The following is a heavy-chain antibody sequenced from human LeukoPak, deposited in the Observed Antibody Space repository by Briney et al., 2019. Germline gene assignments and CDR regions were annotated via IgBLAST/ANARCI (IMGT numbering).Heavy chain of an antibody. CDR3: ARSDYGDPRGWFDP. D-gene: IGHD4-17*01. V-gene: IGHV4-39*07. J-gene: IGHJ5*02. CDR2: IYHSGST. Sequence: SETLSLTCTVSGGSISSGSYYWSWIRQPPGKGLEWIGSIYHSGSTYYNPSLKSRVTISVDTSKNQFSLKLSSVTAADTAVYYCARSDYGDPRGWFDPWGQGTLVTVSS. CDR1: GGSISSGSYY.